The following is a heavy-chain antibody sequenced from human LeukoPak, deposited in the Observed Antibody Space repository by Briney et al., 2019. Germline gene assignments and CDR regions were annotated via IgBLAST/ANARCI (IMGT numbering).Heavy chain of an antibody. CDR2: INHSGGT. CDR1: GVSINDYY. D-gene: IGHD5-18*01. J-gene: IGHJ4*02. Sequence: SETLSLTCGVFGVSINDYYWTWIRQSPAKGLEWIGEINHSGGTMYNPSLKSRVTMSVDTSKSQFSLKLTSVTAADTAVYYCTRRAYTYDSYFFDHWGLGTLVTVSS. CDR3: TRRAYTYDSYFFDH. V-gene: IGHV4-34*01.